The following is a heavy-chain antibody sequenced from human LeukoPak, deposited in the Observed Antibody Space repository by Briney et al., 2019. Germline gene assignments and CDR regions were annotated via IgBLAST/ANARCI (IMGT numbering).Heavy chain of an antibody. J-gene: IGHJ4*02. V-gene: IGHV3-74*01. CDR2: INSDGSGT. D-gene: IGHD2-21*02. CDR1: GFTFSSSW. Sequence: PGGSLRLSCAASGFTFSSSWMHWVRQAPARGLVWVSRINSDGSGTTYADPVKGRFTISRGNAKHTLLLQTNSRRTEDTAVYYCARTPYCGGDCYREFDDGGQGTLVTVSS. CDR3: ARTPYCGGDCYREFDD.